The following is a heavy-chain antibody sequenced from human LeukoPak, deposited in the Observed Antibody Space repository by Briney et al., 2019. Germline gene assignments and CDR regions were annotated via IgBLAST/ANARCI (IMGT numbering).Heavy chain of an antibody. Sequence: SETLSLTCTVSGGSISSYYWSWIRQPPGKGLEWIGNNDYTGGANYNPSLKSRVTILVDTSKNQFSLKLISVTAADTAVYFCARNGPHYYDNSGYLDSWGQGALVTVSP. D-gene: IGHD3-22*01. V-gene: IGHV4-59*01. CDR2: NDYTGGA. J-gene: IGHJ4*02. CDR3: ARNGPHYYDNSGYLDS. CDR1: GGSISSYY.